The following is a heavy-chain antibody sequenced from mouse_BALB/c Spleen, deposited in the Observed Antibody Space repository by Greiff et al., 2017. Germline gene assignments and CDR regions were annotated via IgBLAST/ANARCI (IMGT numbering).Heavy chain of an antibody. CDR2: INPNNGGT. J-gene: IGHJ4*01. CDR1: GYTFTGYN. D-gene: IGHD1-1*02. V-gene: IGHV1-18*01. CDR3: VSEGGKHVWYAMDY. Sequence: EVQLQQSGPELVKPGPSVTIPCKASGYTFTGYNIDWVMQSHGKSLEWIGDINPNNGGTIYNQKFKGKATLPVDKSSNTAYMELRSMTSEDLAVYYCVSEGGKHVWYAMDYRGEGISVNVSS.